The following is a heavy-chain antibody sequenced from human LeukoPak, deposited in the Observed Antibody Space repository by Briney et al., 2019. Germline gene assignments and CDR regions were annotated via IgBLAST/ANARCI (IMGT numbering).Heavy chain of an antibody. V-gene: IGHV3-48*01. Sequence: GGSLRLSCAASGFTFSSYSMNWVRQAPGKGLEWVSYISSSSSTIYYADSVKGRFTISRDNAKNSLYLQMNSLRAEDTAVYYCARDVFAGDYDAFDIWGQGTMVTVSS. CDR1: GFTFSSYS. CDR2: ISSSSSTI. CDR3: ARDVFAGDYDAFDI. D-gene: IGHD4-17*01. J-gene: IGHJ3*02.